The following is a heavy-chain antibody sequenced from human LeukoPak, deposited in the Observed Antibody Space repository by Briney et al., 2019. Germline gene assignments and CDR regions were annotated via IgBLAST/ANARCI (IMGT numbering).Heavy chain of an antibody. CDR1: GYTFTSYG. CDR2: ISAYNGNT. D-gene: IGHD6-13*01. V-gene: IGHV1-18*01. Sequence: ASVKVSCKASGYTFTSYGISWVRQAPAQGLEGMGWISAYNGNTNYAQKLQGRVNMTTDTSTSKAYMELRSLRSDDTAVYYCARDTRYSSSWYGGVNWFDPWGQGTLVTVSS. J-gene: IGHJ5*02. CDR3: ARDTRYSSSWYGGVNWFDP.